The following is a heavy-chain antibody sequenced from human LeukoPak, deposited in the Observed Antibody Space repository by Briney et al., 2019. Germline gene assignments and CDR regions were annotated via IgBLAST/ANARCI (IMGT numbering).Heavy chain of an antibody. V-gene: IGHV3-21*01. J-gene: IGHJ4*02. CDR2: ISSSSSYI. CDR3: AGSMVRGVVDY. Sequence: GGSLRLSCAASGFTFSSYSMNWVRQAPGKGLEWVSSISSSSSYIYYADSVKGRFTMSRDNAKNSLYLQMNSLRAEDTAVYYCAGSMVRGVVDYWGQGTLVTVSS. D-gene: IGHD3-10*01. CDR1: GFTFSSYS.